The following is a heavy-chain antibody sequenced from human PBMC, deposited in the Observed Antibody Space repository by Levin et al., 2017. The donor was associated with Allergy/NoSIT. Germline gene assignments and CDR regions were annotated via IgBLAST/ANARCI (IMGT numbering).Heavy chain of an antibody. CDR2: IPTSATTI. D-gene: IGHD1-1*01. J-gene: IGHJ6*02. V-gene: IGHV3-48*03. CDR3: VRDYNFVGGYAMDV. Sequence: GESLKISCTASGFILSNYEMDWVRQAPGRGLEWITYIPTSATTIYYADSVKGRFTISRDTAKNTLYLQMSSLRVEDTAVYYCVRDYNFVGGYAMDVWGQGTTVTVSS. CDR1: GFILSNYE.